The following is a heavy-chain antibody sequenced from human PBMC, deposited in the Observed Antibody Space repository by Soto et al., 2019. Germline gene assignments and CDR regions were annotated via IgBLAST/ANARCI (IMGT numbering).Heavy chain of an antibody. CDR2: IYPGDSDT. Sequence: GESLKISCKGSGYSFTSYWIGWVRQMPGKGLEWMGIIYPGDSDTRYSPSFQGQVTISADKSISTAYLQWSSLKASDTAMYYCARATLWFGELTSPSPFDYWGQGTLVTVSS. J-gene: IGHJ4*02. V-gene: IGHV5-51*01. CDR1: GYSFTSYW. CDR3: ARATLWFGELTSPSPFDY. D-gene: IGHD3-10*01.